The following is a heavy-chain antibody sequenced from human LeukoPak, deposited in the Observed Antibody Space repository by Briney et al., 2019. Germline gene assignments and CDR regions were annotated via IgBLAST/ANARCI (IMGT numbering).Heavy chain of an antibody. CDR1: GYTFTNYG. CDR3: ARVVPSHYADYDYFDY. V-gene: IGHV1-18*01. CDR2: ISTYNGNT. D-gene: IGHD4-17*01. J-gene: IGHJ4*02. Sequence: ASVKVSCKASGYTFTNYGINWVRQAPGQGLEWMGWISTYNGNTNYAQKFQGRVTMTTDASTNTAYMELRSLGSDDTAVYYCARVVPSHYADYDYFDYWGQGTLVTVSS.